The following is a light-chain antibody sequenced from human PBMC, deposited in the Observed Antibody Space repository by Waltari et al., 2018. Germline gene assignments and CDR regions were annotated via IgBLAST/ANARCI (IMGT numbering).Light chain of an antibody. CDR3: ATWDDSPTGRWV. J-gene: IGLJ3*02. V-gene: IGLV1-44*01. CDR2: RND. CDR1: QSNVGDIV. Sequence: QSVLTQPPSASGPPGQRVTISCPGSQSNVGDIVVNCFHQVTGTAPKPVIYRNDRRPSGVPDRFTASKSGTSASLAISGLQSEDEGDYYCATWDDSPTGRWVFGGGTRVTVL.